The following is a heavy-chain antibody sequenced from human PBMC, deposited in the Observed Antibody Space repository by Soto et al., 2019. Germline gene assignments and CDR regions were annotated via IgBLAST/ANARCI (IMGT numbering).Heavy chain of an antibody. Sequence: SETLSLTCSVSGASISSFNWNWARQPAGKGPEWVGRLNTAGTINYNPSLKSRITMSMDTSKNQISLHLRSVTAADTAIYYCARDRGEYTSSWFWYFSHWGHGTLVTVS. CDR3: ARDRGEYTSSWFWYFSH. CDR2: LNTAGTI. V-gene: IGHV4-4*07. D-gene: IGHD6-13*01. CDR1: GASISSFN. J-gene: IGHJ2*01.